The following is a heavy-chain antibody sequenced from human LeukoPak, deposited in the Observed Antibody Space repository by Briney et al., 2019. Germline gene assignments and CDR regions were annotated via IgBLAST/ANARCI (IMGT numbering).Heavy chain of an antibody. CDR2: ITSSGTHI. Sequence: GGSLRLSCAASGFTFSSFNMNWVRQAPGKAMEWVSSITSSGTHIFYADSVRGRFTISRDNAKNSLYLQMDSLGPDDTAVYYCARDPYSGNYGNDYYYYMDVWGRGTTVTISS. CDR1: GFTFSSFN. V-gene: IGHV3-21*01. J-gene: IGHJ6*03. D-gene: IGHD1-26*01. CDR3: ARDPYSGNYGNDYYYYMDV.